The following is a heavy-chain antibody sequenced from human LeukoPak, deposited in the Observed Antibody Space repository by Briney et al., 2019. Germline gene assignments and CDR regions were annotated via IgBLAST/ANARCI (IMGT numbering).Heavy chain of an antibody. CDR2: IYTSGST. J-gene: IGHJ4*02. V-gene: IGHV4-61*02. D-gene: IGHD3-22*01. CDR3: ASGYDSSGLIGY. CDR1: GGSISSGSNY. Sequence: ASETLSLTCTVSGGSISSGSNYWSWIRQPAGKGLEWIGRIYTSGSTNYNPSLKSRVTISVDTSKNQFSLKLSSVTAADTAVYYCASGYDSSGLIGYWGQGTLVTVSS.